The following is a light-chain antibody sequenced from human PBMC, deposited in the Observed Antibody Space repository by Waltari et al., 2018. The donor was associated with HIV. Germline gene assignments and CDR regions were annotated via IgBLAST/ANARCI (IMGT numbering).Light chain of an antibody. CDR2: DTK. CDR1: SSPLGAGYV. V-gene: IGLV1-40*01. J-gene: IGLJ2*01. CDR3: QSFDSSLSAVI. Sequence: QSVLTQPPSVSGAPGQRVPIACPGGSSPLGAGYVVTWYRKFPGTAPKLLIYDTKKRPSGVPDRFSGSKSGTSASLAITGLQAEDEADYYCQSFDSSLSAVIFGGGTKLTVL.